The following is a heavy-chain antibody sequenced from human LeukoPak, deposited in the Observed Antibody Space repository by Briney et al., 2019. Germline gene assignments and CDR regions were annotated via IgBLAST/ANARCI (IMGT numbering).Heavy chain of an antibody. J-gene: IGHJ3*02. CDR1: GFTFSSYG. D-gene: IGHD4-23*01. V-gene: IGHV3-33*01. Sequence: PGGSLRLSCAASGFTFSSYGMHWVRQAPGKGLEWVAVIWYDGSNKYYADSVKGRFTIPRDNSKNTLYLQMNSLRAEDTAVYYCARGLEDDYGGNPSDAFDIWGQGTMVTVSS. CDR2: IWYDGSNK. CDR3: ARGLEDDYGGNPSDAFDI.